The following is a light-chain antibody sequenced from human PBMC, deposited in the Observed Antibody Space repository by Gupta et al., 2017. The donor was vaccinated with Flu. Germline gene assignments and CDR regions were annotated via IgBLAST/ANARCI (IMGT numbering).Light chain of an antibody. Sequence: STLSSCVGDRFTITCRASQSISSWLAWYQQKPGKAPKLLIYKASSLESGVPSRFSGSGSGTEFTLTISSLQPDDFATYYCQQYNSYSTWTFGQGTKVEIK. CDR1: QSISSW. CDR2: KAS. J-gene: IGKJ1*01. CDR3: QQYNSYSTWT. V-gene: IGKV1-5*03.